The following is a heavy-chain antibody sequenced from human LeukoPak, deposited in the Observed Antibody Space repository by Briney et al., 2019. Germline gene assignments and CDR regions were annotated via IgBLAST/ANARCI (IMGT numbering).Heavy chain of an antibody. J-gene: IGHJ4*02. Sequence: GGSLRLSCAASGFTFSNYWLTWVRQAPGQGLGWVANIKQDGSEKHYVDSVKGRFTISRDNAKNSLYLQMNSLRAEDTAVYYCARARQIAYWGQGTLVTVSS. V-gene: IGHV3-7*01. CDR1: GFTFSNYW. CDR3: ARARQIAY. CDR2: IKQDGSEK.